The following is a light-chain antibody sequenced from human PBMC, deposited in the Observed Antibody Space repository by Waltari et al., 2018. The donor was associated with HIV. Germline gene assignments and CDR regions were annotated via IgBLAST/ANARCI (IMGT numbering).Light chain of an antibody. CDR3: QSYDRSLTGSVL. J-gene: IGLJ2*01. CDR1: TSNIGAGSD. CDR2: GYA. V-gene: IGLV1-40*01. Sequence: HSVLTQPPSVSGAPGQRVTISCTGNTSNIGAGSDVHWYQQPPGKAPKLLIFGYASRRSGVPARCSGTKSGTSAALAITGLQAEDEAHYYCQSYDRSLTGSVLFGGGTKLTVL.